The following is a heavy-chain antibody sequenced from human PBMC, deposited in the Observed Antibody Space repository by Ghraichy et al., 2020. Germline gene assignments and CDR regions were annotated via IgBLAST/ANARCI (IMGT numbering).Heavy chain of an antibody. J-gene: IGHJ6*02. CDR2: IYTSGST. V-gene: IGHV4-4*09. CDR1: GGSISSYY. D-gene: IGHD2-15*01. Sequence: SQTLSLTCTVSGGSISSYYWSWIRQPPGKGLEWIGYIYTSGSTNYNPSLKSRVTISVDTSKNQFSLKLSSVTAADTAVYYCARHSIYCSGGSCYSRPGGGMDVWGQGTTVTVSS. CDR3: ARHSIYCSGGSCYSRPGGGMDV.